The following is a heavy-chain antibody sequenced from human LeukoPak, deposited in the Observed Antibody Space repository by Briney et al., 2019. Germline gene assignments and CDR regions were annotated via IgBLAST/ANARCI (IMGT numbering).Heavy chain of an antibody. J-gene: IGHJ4*02. CDR2: MSNTGIT. V-gene: IGHV4-59*01. CDR3: AKASVSTAVLFDS. Sequence: SETLPLTCTVSGGSISSYFWNWIRQPPGQRLQWIGYMSNTGITKYNPALKGRVTISADTSKNQFSLILNSVTTADTAVYYCAKASVSTAVLFDSWGQGTLVAVSS. CDR1: GGSISSYF. D-gene: IGHD5/OR15-5a*01.